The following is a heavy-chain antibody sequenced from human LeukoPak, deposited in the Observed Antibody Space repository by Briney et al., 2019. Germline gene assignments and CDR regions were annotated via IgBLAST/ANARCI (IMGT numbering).Heavy chain of an antibody. J-gene: IGHJ5*02. CDR3: ARENRITIFGVIRGPNWFDP. V-gene: IGHV4-34*01. CDR2: INHSGST. D-gene: IGHD3-3*01. Sequence: SETLSLTCAVYGGSFSGYYWSWIRQPPGKGLEWIGEINHSGSTNYNPSLKSRVTISVDTSKNQSSLKLSSVTAADTAVYYCARENRITIFGVIRGPNWFDPWGQGTLVTVSS. CDR1: GGSFSGYY.